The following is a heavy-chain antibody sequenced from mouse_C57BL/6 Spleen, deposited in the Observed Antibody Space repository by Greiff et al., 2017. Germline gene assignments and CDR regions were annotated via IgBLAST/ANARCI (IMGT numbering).Heavy chain of an antibody. CDR3: ARVGSTDYYAMDY. D-gene: IGHD1-1*01. CDR2: INPNNGGT. CDR1: GYTFTDYY. J-gene: IGHJ4*01. V-gene: IGHV1-26*01. Sequence: EVQLQQSGPELVKPGASVKISCKASGYTFTDYYMNWVKQSHGKSLEWIGDINPNNGGTSYNQKFKGKATLTVDKSSSTAYMELRSLTSEDSAVYYCARVGSTDYYAMDYWGQGTSVTVSS.